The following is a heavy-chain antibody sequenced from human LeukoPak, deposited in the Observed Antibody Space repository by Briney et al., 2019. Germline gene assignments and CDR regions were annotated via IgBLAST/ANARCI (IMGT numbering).Heavy chain of an antibody. J-gene: IGHJ4*02. D-gene: IGHD3-22*01. V-gene: IGHV3-23*01. CDR3: AKASAMIVVVSKHFDY. Sequence: GGSLRLSCAASGFTFSSYTMSWVRQAPGKRLEWVSAISGSGGSTYYADSVKGRFTISRDNSKNTLYLQMNSLRAEDTAVYYCAKASAMIVVVSKHFDYWGQGTLVTVSS. CDR1: GFTFSSYT. CDR2: ISGSGGST.